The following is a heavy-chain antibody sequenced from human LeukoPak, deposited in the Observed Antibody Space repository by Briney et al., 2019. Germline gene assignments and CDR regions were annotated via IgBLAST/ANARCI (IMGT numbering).Heavy chain of an antibody. CDR3: ARGAYGSGSSYNYYGMDV. D-gene: IGHD3-10*01. CDR2: IYPDDSDT. CDR1: GYSFCNRC. V-gene: IGHV5-51*01. J-gene: IGHJ6*02. Sequence: GESLKISCKGSGYSFCNRCIGWVRQMPGKGLEWMGIIYPDDSDTIYRPFFEGQVTISAANSISTAYLQWSSLKASDTAMYYCARGAYGSGSSYNYYGMDVWGQGTTVTVSS.